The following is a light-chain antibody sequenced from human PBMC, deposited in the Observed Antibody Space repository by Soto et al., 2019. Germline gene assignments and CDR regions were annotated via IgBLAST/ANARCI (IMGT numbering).Light chain of an antibody. Sequence: QSTLTQPASVSGSPGQSITISCTGTSSDVCGYNYVSWYQQHPGKAPKLMIYEVSNRPSGVSNRFSGSKSGNTASLTISGLQAEDEADYYCSSYTSSSTPYVFGTGTKVT. J-gene: IGLJ1*01. CDR1: SSDVCGYNY. V-gene: IGLV2-14*01. CDR3: SSYTSSSTPYV. CDR2: EVS.